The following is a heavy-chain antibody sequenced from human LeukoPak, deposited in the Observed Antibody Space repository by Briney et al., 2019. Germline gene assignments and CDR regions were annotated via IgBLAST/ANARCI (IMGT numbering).Heavy chain of an antibody. D-gene: IGHD5-12*01. V-gene: IGHV3-30*03. CDR3: TSRGSSFDY. CDR1: GFTFSSYG. J-gene: IGHJ4*02. Sequence: GGSLRLSCAASGFTFSSYGMHWVRQAPGKGLEWVAVISYDGSNKYYPDSVKGRFTISRDNSKNTLYLQMNSLRAEDTAVYYCTSRGSSFDYWGQGTLVTVSS. CDR2: ISYDGSNK.